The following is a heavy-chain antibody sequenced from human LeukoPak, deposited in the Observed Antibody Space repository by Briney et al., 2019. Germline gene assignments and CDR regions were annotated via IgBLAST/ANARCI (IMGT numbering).Heavy chain of an antibody. Sequence: ASVKVSCKASGYTFTSYDINWVRQATGQGLEWMGWMNPNSGGTNYAQKFQGRVTMTRETSISTAYMELSSLRSDDTAVYYCLKVRATCCSWGQGTLVTVSS. CDR2: MNPNSGGT. D-gene: IGHD2-2*01. CDR3: LKVRATCCS. V-gene: IGHV1-2*02. CDR1: GYTFTSYD. J-gene: IGHJ4*02.